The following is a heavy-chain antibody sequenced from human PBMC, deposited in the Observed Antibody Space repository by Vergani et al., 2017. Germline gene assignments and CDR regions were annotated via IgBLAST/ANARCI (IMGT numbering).Heavy chain of an antibody. D-gene: IGHD4-17*01. CDR2: INAGNGNT. CDR1: GYTFTSYA. V-gene: IGHV1-3*01. CDR3: ARDLYGDYPYYYYYMDV. J-gene: IGHJ6*03. Sequence: VQLVQSGAEVKKPGASVKVSCKASGYTFTSYAMHWVRQAPGQRLEWMGWINAGNGNTKYSQKFQGRVTITRDTSESTAYMELSSLRSEDTAVYYCARDLYGDYPYYYYYMDVWGKGTTVTVSS.